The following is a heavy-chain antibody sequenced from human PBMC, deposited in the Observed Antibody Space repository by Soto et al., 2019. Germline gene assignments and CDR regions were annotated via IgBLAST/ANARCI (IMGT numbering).Heavy chain of an antibody. CDR2: IIPIFGTP. CDR1: GDSFSSYD. D-gene: IGHD3-10*01. Sequence: QVHLVQSGAEVKKPGSSVKVSCKVSGDSFSSYDISWVRQAPGQGLESMGGIIPIFGTPTYAQKFQGRITITADESTGSAHMDMTSLRLEDTALYYCVRDSGSPSPRPAHWGQGTVVTVSS. J-gene: IGHJ4*02. CDR3: VRDSGSPSPRPAH. V-gene: IGHV1-69*01.